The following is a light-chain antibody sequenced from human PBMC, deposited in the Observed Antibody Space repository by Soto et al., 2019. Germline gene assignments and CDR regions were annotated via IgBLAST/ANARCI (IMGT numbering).Light chain of an antibody. Sequence: QSVLTQPPSVSAAPGQNVTISCSGSRSTIGNNYVSWYQQFPRTAPKLLIYDDNKRSSGIPDRFSGSKSGTSATLGISGLQTGDEADYYCGTWDNSLSTGIFGGGTKLTVL. CDR1: RSTIGNNY. J-gene: IGLJ2*01. V-gene: IGLV1-51*01. CDR2: DDN. CDR3: GTWDNSLSTGI.